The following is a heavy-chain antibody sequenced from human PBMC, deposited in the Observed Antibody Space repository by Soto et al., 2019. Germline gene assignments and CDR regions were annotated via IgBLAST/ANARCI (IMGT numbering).Heavy chain of an antibody. Sequence: SVKVSCKASGFTFTSSAVQWVRQARGQRLEWIGWIVVGSGNTNYAQKFQERVTITRDMSTSTAYMELSSLRSEDTAVYYCAADRGLSLSGMDVRGQGTTVTVSS. J-gene: IGHJ6*02. D-gene: IGHD3-16*02. V-gene: IGHV1-58*01. CDR3: AADRGLSLSGMDV. CDR2: IVVGSGNT. CDR1: GFTFTSSA.